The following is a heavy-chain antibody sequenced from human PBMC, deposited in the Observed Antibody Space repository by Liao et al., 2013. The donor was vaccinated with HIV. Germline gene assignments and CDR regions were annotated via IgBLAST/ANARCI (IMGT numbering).Heavy chain of an antibody. V-gene: IGHV4-34*01. CDR1: GESFSDHT. CDR3: AKVRQWLASGGEALVI. J-gene: IGHJ3*02. Sequence: QVQMQQWGARLLKPSETLSLACDVYGESFSDHTWSWIRQTPGKGMEWIGEISHSGGTNYNPPLKSRVTISGDISLRLKSVTAADTAVYYCAKVRQWLASGGEALVIWGHGDNGHRLF. CDR2: ISHSGGT. D-gene: IGHD6-19*01.